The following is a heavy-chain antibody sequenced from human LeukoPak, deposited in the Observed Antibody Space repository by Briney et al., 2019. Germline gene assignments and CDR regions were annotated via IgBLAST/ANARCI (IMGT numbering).Heavy chain of an antibody. CDR1: GDSISSYY. D-gene: IGHD2-21*01. CDR2: IYYSGRT. J-gene: IGHJ4*02. Sequence: SETLSLTCSVSGDSISSYYWSWIRQPPGKGLEWIGYIYYSGRTNYNPSLKSRVTISVDTSKNQFSLKLSSVTAADTAVYYCAGGADTDYFDFWGQGTLVTVSS. CDR3: AGGADTDYFDF. V-gene: IGHV4-59*01.